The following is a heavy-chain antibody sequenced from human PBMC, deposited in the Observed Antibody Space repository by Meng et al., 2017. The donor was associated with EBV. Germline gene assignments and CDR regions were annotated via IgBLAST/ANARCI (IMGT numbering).Heavy chain of an antibody. J-gene: IGHJ4*02. CDR2: FLPRLGAP. Sequence: VQWVQAAAEVKKPGSSVKASCKTSGGPFRYYAISWVRQAPGQGLEWLGGFLPRLGAPNYAQKFHGRVKITADESTSTHYMDLSSLRSEDTAIYYCASESGRGYTPDYWGQGTLVTVSS. V-gene: IGHV1-69*01. D-gene: IGHD3-10*01. CDR1: GGPFRYYA. CDR3: ASESGRGYTPDY.